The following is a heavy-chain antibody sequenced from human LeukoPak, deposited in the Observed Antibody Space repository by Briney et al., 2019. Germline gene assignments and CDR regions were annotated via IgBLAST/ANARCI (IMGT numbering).Heavy chain of an antibody. D-gene: IGHD2-15*01. V-gene: IGHV1-18*03. J-gene: IGHJ5*02. Sequence: ASVKVSCKASGYTFTNYGISWVRHAPGQGLEWMGWLSTNSDDANYAQKFQDRVTMTADTSTTTAYMELRSLRSDDMAVYYCVRDWYCSGGSCHNCFDPWGQGTPVTVSS. CDR2: LSTNSDDA. CDR1: GYTFTNYG. CDR3: VRDWYCSGGSCHNCFDP.